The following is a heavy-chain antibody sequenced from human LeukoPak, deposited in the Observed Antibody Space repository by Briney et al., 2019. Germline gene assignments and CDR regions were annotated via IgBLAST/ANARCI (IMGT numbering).Heavy chain of an antibody. D-gene: IGHD6-6*01. CDR2: IIPMFGTP. CDR3: ASLMEYSSSSPR. Sequence: ASEKVSCKASGGTFSRYAISWVRQAPGQGLEWMGGIIPMFGTPKYAQKFQGRVTITTDESTSTAYMELSSLRSEDTAVYYCASLMEYSSSSPRWGKGTTVTVSS. J-gene: IGHJ6*04. CDR1: GGTFSRYA. V-gene: IGHV1-69*05.